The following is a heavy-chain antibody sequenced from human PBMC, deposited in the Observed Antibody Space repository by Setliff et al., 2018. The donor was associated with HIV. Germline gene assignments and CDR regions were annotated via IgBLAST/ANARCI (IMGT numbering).Heavy chain of an antibody. CDR1: GYSVSSGYY. CDR3: ARGPARAVARPGWLDP. D-gene: IGHD6-19*01. J-gene: IGHJ5*02. Sequence: SETLSLTCAVSGYSVSSGYYWGWIRQPPGKGLEWIASIYYSGSTYYAPSLKSRVIISVDTSKMQFSLKLRSVTAADTAMYYCARGPARAVARPGWLDPWGQGTLVTVSS. V-gene: IGHV4-38-2*01. CDR2: IYYSGST.